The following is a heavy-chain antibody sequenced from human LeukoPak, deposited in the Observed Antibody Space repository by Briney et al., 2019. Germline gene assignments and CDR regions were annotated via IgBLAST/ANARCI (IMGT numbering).Heavy chain of an antibody. J-gene: IGHJ4*02. CDR3: ARSGSGYFDY. V-gene: IGHV3-7*01. CDR2: IKQDGSEK. Sequence: GGSLRLSCAASGFAFSNYWMSWVRQAPGKGLEWVANIKQDGSEKYYRDSVQGRFTISRDNAKNSLYLQMNSLRAEDTAVYYCARSGSGYFDYWGQGSLVTVSS. CDR1: GFAFSNYW.